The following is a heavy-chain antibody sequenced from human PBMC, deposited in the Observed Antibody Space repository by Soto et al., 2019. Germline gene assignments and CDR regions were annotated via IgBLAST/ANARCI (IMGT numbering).Heavy chain of an antibody. V-gene: IGHV3-53*01. Sequence: GGSLRLSCAISGFSVSSNYHSWVRLAPGKGLEWVSVHYSGGSTYYADSVQGRFTISRDKSNNTLYLQMRRVRAEDTAVYFCARHRHPRGTVGATSPLDPWGQGTQVTVSS. CDR3: ARHRHPRGTVGATSPLDP. D-gene: IGHD1-26*01. CDR2: HYSGGST. CDR1: GFSVSSNY. J-gene: IGHJ5*02.